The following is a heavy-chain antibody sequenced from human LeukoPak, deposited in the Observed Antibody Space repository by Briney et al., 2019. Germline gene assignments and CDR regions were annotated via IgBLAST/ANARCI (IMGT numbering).Heavy chain of an antibody. D-gene: IGHD4-17*01. J-gene: IGHJ6*03. CDR2: ISAYNGNT. CDR1: GYTFTSYG. Sequence: ASVKVSCKASGYTFTSYGISWVRQAPGQGLEWMGWISAYNGNTNYAQKLQGRVTMTTDTSTSTAYMELRSLRSDDTAVYYCARDMRGRGYGDYYYYYYMDVWGKGTTVTVSS. CDR3: ARDMRGRGYGDYYYYYYMDV. V-gene: IGHV1-18*01.